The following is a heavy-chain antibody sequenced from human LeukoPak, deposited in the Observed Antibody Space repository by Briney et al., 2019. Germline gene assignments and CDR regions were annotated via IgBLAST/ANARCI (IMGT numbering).Heavy chain of an antibody. Sequence: GRSLRLSCAASGFTFSSYAMHWVRQAPGKGLEWVAVISYDGSNKYYADSVKGRFTISRDNSKNTLYLQMNSLRVEDTAVYYCARARGAFDYWGQGTLVTVSS. V-gene: IGHV3-30*04. J-gene: IGHJ4*02. D-gene: IGHD3-16*01. CDR3: ARARGAFDY. CDR2: ISYDGSNK. CDR1: GFTFSSYA.